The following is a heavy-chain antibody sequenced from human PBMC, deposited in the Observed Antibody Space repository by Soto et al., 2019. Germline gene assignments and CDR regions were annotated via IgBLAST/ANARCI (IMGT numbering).Heavy chain of an antibody. CDR3: VKGNQLLRYYFEF. CDR1: GFTLSNYA. V-gene: IGHV3-64D*06. D-gene: IGHD2-15*01. CDR2: ITSEGDRT. J-gene: IGHJ4*01. Sequence: PGGSLRLSCSVSGFTLSNYAMHWVRQAPGKGLEYVSGITSEGDRTWHADSVKDRFTISRDNSKNTLFLQMSSLRVEDTAIYFCVKGNQLLRYYFEFWGPGTLVTSPQ.